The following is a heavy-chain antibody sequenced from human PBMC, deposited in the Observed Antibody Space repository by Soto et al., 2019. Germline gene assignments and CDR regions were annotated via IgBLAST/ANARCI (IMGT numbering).Heavy chain of an antibody. D-gene: IGHD6-19*01. Sequence: QITLEESGPTLVKPTQTLTLTCTFSGFSLNERAVGVGWIRQPPGKALEWLAFTYWDDDNHYSPSLKNRLTITKDTSKNQVVLTMTNTDPADTATYYCAHGSGWLFDYCGQGTQVTVSS. CDR3: AHGSGWLFDY. CDR2: TYWDDDN. V-gene: IGHV2-5*02. J-gene: IGHJ4*02. CDR1: GFSLNERAVG.